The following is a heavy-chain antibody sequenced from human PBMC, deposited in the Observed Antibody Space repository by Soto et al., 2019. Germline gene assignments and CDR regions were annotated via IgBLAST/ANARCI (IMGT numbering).Heavy chain of an antibody. J-gene: IGHJ4*02. CDR3: AKGTEGAARPRTSPIDY. CDR2: ISASGGST. CDR1: GFTFISYA. V-gene: IGHV3-23*01. D-gene: IGHD6-6*01. Sequence: GGSLRVSCAASGFTFISYAMSWVRQAPGKGLEWVSGISASGGSTYYADSVKGRFTISRDNSKNTLYVQMNSLRAEDTAVYYCAKGTEGAARPRTSPIDYWGQGALVTVSS.